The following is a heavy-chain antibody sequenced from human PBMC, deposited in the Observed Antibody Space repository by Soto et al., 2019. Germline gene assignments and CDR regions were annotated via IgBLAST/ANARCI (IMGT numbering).Heavy chain of an antibody. J-gene: IGHJ6*02. D-gene: IGHD2-8*01. V-gene: IGHV3-11*06. CDR3: ARSSGWRQVGVYNYGLDV. CDR2: ISASGDYT. Sequence: QVQLVESGGGWVKPGESLRLSCIGSGFFLSNNWMTWIRQAPGKGLEWVSYISASGDYTIYADSLKGRFTISRDNARNSLWLQINSPNGEDTAVYYCARSSGWRQVGVYNYGLDVWGQGTTVIVSS. CDR1: GFFLSNNW.